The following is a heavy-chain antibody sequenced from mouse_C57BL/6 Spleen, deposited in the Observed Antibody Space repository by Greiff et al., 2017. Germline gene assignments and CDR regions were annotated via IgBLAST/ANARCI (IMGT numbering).Heavy chain of an antibody. CDR1: GFTFSDYG. J-gene: IGHJ4*01. Sequence: DVKLVESGGGLVKPGGSLKLSCAASGFTFSDYGMHWVRQAPEKGLEWVAYISSGSSTIYYADTVKGRFTISRDNAKNTLFLQMTSLRSEDTAMYYCARGNWGYAMDYWGQGTSVTVSS. CDR2: ISSGSSTI. V-gene: IGHV5-17*01. CDR3: ARGNWGYAMDY. D-gene: IGHD4-1*01.